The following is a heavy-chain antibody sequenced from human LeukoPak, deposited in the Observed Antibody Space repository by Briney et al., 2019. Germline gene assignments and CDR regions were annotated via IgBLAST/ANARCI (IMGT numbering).Heavy chain of an antibody. Sequence: SETLSLTCTVSGDSFDKYYWSWIRQPPGKGLEWIGFIFYTGVSNYSPSLNGRVTISVDTSKNQFSLKLSSVTAADTAVYYCHSADYGDYGSWFDPWGQGTLVTVSS. CDR1: GDSFDKYY. V-gene: IGHV4-59*12. CDR2: IFYTGVS. J-gene: IGHJ5*02. D-gene: IGHD4-17*01. CDR3: HSADYGDYGSWFDP.